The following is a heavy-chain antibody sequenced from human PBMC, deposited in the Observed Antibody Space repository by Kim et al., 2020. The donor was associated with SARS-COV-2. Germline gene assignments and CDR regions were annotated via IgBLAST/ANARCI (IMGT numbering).Heavy chain of an antibody. CDR3: VRDINWAFDH. CDR1: GFNFGDFG. Sequence: GGSLRLSCAASGFNFGDFGMNWVRQAPGKGLEWISYIRGPPHYADSVKGRFTMSRDDAKNLFYLELNSLRDEDTAVYFCVRDINWAFDHWGQGTLVIVSS. D-gene: IGHD3-10*01. J-gene: IGHJ4*02. V-gene: IGHV3-48*02. CDR2: IRGPP.